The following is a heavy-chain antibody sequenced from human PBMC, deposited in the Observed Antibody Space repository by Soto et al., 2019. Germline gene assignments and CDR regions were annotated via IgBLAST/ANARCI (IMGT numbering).Heavy chain of an antibody. CDR3: ARHGRWLQSYYYYYGMDV. D-gene: IGHD5-12*01. V-gene: IGHV5-51*01. CDR2: IYPGDSDT. J-gene: IGHJ6*02. CDR1: GYSFTSYW. Sequence: GESLKISCKGSGYSFTSYWIGWVRQMPGKGLEWMGIIYPGDSDTRYSPSFQGQVTISADKSISTAYLQWSSLKASDTAMYYCARHGRWLQSYYYYYGMDVWGQGTTVTVSS.